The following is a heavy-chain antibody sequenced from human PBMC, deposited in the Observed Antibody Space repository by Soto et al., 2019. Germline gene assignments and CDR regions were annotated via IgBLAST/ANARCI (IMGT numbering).Heavy chain of an antibody. CDR2: VSDDGSQQ. CDR3: APLTVSLSGPYGIHV. J-gene: IGHJ6*02. Sequence: PGGSLRLSCAASGFTFKSYAMHWVRQAPGKGLEWVAVVSDDGSQQYYADSVKCRFNISRDNSKNTLFMEVNRLRVEDTAVYYCAPLTVSLSGPYGIHVWGQGTTVTVSS. V-gene: IGHV3-30-3*01. D-gene: IGHD2-15*01. CDR1: GFTFKSYA.